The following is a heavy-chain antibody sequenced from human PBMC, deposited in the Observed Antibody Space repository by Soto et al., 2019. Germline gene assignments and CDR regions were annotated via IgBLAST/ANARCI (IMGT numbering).Heavy chain of an antibody. J-gene: IGHJ6*01. Sequence: ELQLLESGGGLAQPGGSLRLSCAASGFTFSSYGMNWDRQAPGKGLEWVSALSGSGDTTYYADSVRGRFSISRDNSKNTLYLQMSSLRGEDSAVYYCTKGIQFFYSYAMDVWGQGTTVIVSS. V-gene: IGHV3-23*01. CDR2: LSGSGDTT. CDR3: TKGIQFFYSYAMDV. CDR1: GFTFSSYG.